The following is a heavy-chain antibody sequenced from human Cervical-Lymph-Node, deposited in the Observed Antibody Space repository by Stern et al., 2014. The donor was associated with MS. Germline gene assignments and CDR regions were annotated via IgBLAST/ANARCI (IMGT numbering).Heavy chain of an antibody. J-gene: IGHJ6*02. CDR1: GFTFSSYA. CDR3: ARSFDPGFYSYFGMNV. V-gene: IGHV3-30-3*01. Sequence: QVQLVESGGGVVLPGRSLRLSCTASGFTFSSYAMHWVRQAPGKGLEWVAVISFGGNKYYEASMKSLFIISRDNSKNTLYLQMNILSAEDTAVYYCARSFDPGFYSYFGMNVWGQGTTVTVAS. CDR2: ISFGGNK. D-gene: IGHD3-9*01.